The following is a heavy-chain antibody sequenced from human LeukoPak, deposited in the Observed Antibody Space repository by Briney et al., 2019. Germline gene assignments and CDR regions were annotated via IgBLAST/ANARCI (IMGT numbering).Heavy chain of an antibody. V-gene: IGHV4-59*01. CDR1: GGSISSYY. CDR3: ARDRYYYYGMDV. Sequence: SETLSLTCTVSGGSISSYYWSWIRQPPGKGLEWIGYIYYSGSTNYNPSLKSRVTISVDTSKNQFSLRLSSVTAADTAVYYCARDRYYYYGMDVWGQGTTVTVSS. J-gene: IGHJ6*02. CDR2: IYYSGST.